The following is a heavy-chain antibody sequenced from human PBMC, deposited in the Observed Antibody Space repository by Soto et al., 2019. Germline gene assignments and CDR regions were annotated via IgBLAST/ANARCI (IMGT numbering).Heavy chain of an antibody. CDR3: ARNRDHAFDY. J-gene: IGHJ4*02. CDR1: RFTFSNYW. CDR2: IKQDGSDK. V-gene: IGHV3-7*01. Sequence: GSLRLSCAASRFTFSNYWMSWVRQAPGKGLEWVAIIKQDGSDKYYVDSVKGRFTISRDNAKNSLYLQMNSLRTEDAAVYYCARNRDHAFDYWGRGTLVTVSS.